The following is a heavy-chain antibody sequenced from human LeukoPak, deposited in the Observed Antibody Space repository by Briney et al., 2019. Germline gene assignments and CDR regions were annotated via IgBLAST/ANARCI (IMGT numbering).Heavy chain of an antibody. CDR3: ARDVGEYCSSTNCYASHY. D-gene: IGHD2-2*01. J-gene: IGHJ4*02. Sequence: ASVKVSCKASGHTFTGYYIHWVRQAPGQGLEWMGWINPHSGGTNYAQKFQGGVTMTRDTSITTAYMELSSLRSDDTAVHYCARDVGEYCSSTNCYASHYWGQGTLVTVSS. V-gene: IGHV1-2*02. CDR2: INPHSGGT. CDR1: GHTFTGYY.